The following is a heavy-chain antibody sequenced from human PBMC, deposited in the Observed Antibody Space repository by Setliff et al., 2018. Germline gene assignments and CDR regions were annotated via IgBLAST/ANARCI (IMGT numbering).Heavy chain of an antibody. Sequence: SETLSLTCAVSGGSITSGSYYWSWIRQPAGEGLEWIGRLHTSGTTVYNPSLKGRVTISAETSTNHFSLKLTSVTAADTAVYYCARDNTIVGATDYWGQGALVTVSS. CDR3: ARDNTIVGATDY. CDR2: LHTSGTT. V-gene: IGHV4-61*02. J-gene: IGHJ4*02. CDR1: GGSITSGSYY. D-gene: IGHD1-26*01.